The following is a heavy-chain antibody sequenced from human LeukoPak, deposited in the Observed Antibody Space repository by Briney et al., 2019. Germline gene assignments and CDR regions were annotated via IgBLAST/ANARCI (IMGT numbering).Heavy chain of an antibody. CDR3: ARAGWIITSGIDY. J-gene: IGHJ4*02. D-gene: IGHD3-10*01. Sequence: SETLSLTCGVSGFSISRSYYWAWIRQPPGKGLEWIGTIYHIGSTYYSPSLGSRVTMSVDTSKNEFSLNLKSVTAADTAVYYCARAGWIITSGIDYWGQGALVTVSS. CDR2: IYHIGST. CDR1: GFSISRSYY. V-gene: IGHV4-38-2*01.